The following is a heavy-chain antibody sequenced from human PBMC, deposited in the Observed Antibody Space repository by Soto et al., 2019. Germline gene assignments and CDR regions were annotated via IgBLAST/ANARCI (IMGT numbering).Heavy chain of an antibody. V-gene: IGHV4-59*01. Sequence: QVQLQESGPGLVKPSETLSLTCAVSGDSISSYYCMWIRQPPGKGLESIGYLYYGRSANYNPSLESRATVSVDTSTNQCALTLSSMTAADTAVYYCALRSMAVVPEYWGQGTLVTVSS. CDR2: LYYGRSA. D-gene: IGHD3-22*01. CDR1: GDSISSYY. CDR3: ALRSMAVVPEY. J-gene: IGHJ4*02.